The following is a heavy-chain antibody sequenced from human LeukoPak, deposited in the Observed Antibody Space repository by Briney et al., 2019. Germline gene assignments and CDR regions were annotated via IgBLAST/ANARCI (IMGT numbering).Heavy chain of an antibody. CDR2: INPNSGGT. D-gene: IGHD3-3*01. V-gene: IGHV1-2*02. Sequence: ASVMVSCKASGYTFTGYYMHWVRQAPGQGLEWMGWINPNSGGTNYAQKFQGRVTMTRDTSISTAYMELSRLRSDDTAVYYCARDQTGYDFWSGYYKYYFDYWGQGTLVTVSS. CDR3: ARDQTGYDFWSGYYKYYFDY. CDR1: GYTFTGYY. J-gene: IGHJ4*02.